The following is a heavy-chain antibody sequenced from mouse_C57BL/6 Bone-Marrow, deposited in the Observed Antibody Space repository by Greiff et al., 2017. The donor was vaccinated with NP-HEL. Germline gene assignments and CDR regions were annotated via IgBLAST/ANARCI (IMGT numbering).Heavy chain of an antibody. CDR1: GYTFTSYG. CDR2: IYPRSGNT. D-gene: IGHD3-2*02. V-gene: IGHV1-81*01. Sequence: QVQLQQSGAELARPGASVKLSCKASGYTFTSYGISWVKQRTGQGLEWIGVIYPRSGNTYYNEKFKGKATLTADKSSSTAYMELRSLTSEDSAVYFCARKTAQVLDYWGQGTTLTVSS. CDR3: ARKTAQVLDY. J-gene: IGHJ2*01.